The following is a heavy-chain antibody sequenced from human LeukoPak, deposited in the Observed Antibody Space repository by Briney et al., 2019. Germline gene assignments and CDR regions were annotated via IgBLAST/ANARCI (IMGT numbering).Heavy chain of an antibody. CDR2: IYTSEIT. CDR3: ARYQDYSSGLSTYYYYYYMDV. D-gene: IGHD6-19*01. Sequence: SETLPLTCTVSGGSISTYYWSWIRQPPGKGLEWIGYIYTSEITNYNPSLKSRVTMSVDASKNQFSLRLSSVTAADTAVYYCARYQDYSSGLSTYYYYYYMDVWGKGTTVTVSS. V-gene: IGHV4-4*09. J-gene: IGHJ6*03. CDR1: GGSISTYY.